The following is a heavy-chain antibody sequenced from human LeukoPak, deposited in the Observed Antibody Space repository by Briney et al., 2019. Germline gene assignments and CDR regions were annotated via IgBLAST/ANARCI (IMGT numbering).Heavy chain of an antibody. V-gene: IGHV4-34*01. CDR2: INHSGST. CDR3: ARGSGDTRNFPYFDY. D-gene: IGHD3-10*01. CDR1: GGSFSGYY. J-gene: IGHJ4*02. Sequence: PSETLSLTCAVYGGSFSGYYWSWIRQPPGKGLEWIGEINHSGSTNYNPSLKSRVTISVDTSKNQFSLKLSSVTAADTAVYYCARGSGDTRNFPYFDYWGQGTLVTVSS.